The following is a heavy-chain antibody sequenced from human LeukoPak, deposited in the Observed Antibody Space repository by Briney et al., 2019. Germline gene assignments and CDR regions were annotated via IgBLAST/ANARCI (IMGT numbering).Heavy chain of an antibody. V-gene: IGHV3-48*03. CDR3: ARGSPRRYFDWFNY. CDR1: GFTFSSYE. CDR2: ISSSGSTI. J-gene: IGHJ4*02. Sequence: QFGGSLRLSCAASGFTFSSYEMNWVRQAPGKGLEWVSYISSSGSTIYYADSVKGRFTISRDNAKNSLYLQMNSLRAEDTAVYYCARGSPRRYFDWFNYWGQGTLVTVSS. D-gene: IGHD3-9*01.